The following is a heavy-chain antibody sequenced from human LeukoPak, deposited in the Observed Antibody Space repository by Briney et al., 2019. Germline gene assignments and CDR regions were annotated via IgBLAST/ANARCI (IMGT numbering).Heavy chain of an antibody. J-gene: IGHJ3*02. Sequence: ASETLSLTCTVSGGSISSYYWSWIRRPPGKGLEWIGYIYYSGSTNYNPSLKSRVTISVDTSKNQFSLKLSSVTAADTAVYYCARESGAGVFDIWGQGTMVTVSS. CDR1: GGSISSYY. D-gene: IGHD1-1*01. CDR2: IYYSGST. V-gene: IGHV4-59*01. CDR3: ARESGAGVFDI.